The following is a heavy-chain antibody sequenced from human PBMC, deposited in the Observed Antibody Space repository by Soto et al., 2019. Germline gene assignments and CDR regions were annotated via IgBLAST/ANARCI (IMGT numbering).Heavy chain of an antibody. CDR1: GFTFSSYG. J-gene: IGHJ3*02. D-gene: IGHD3-22*01. Sequence: QVQLVESGGGVVQPGRSLRLSCAASGFTFSSYGMHWVRQAPGKGLERVAVISYDGSNKYYADSVKGRFTITRDNSKNTLYLQMNSLKAEDTAVYYCAKDRGYYYDDLPDAFDIWGEGTMVTASS. V-gene: IGHV3-30*18. CDR2: ISYDGSNK. CDR3: AKDRGYYYDDLPDAFDI.